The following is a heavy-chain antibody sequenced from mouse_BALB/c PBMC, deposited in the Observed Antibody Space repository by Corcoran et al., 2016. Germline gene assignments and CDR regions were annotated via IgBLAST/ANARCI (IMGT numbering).Heavy chain of an antibody. CDR3: GRNEGYSYAMDY. CDR1: GYSFTGYT. V-gene: IGHV1-26*01. J-gene: IGHJ4*01. D-gene: IGHD2-3*01. CDR2: INPYNGGT. Sequence: EVQLQQSGPELVKPGASMKISCKASGYSFTGYTMNWVKQSPGQNLEWIGLINPYNGGTSYNQKFKGKATLTVDKSSSTAYMELLSLTSEDSAVYYCGRNEGYSYAMDYWGQGTTVTVSS.